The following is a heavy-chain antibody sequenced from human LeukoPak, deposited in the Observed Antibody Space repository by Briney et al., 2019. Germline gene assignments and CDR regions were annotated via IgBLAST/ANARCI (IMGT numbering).Heavy chain of an antibody. CDR2: IYYSGST. Sequence: SETLSLTCTVSGGSISSYYWSWIRQPPGKGLEWIGYIYYSGSTNYNPSLKSRVTISVDTSRNQFSLKLSSVTAADTAVYYCARDDYDSSGYSAFDIWGQGTMVTVSS. CDR3: ARDDYDSSGYSAFDI. J-gene: IGHJ3*02. CDR1: GGSISSYY. V-gene: IGHV4-59*12. D-gene: IGHD3-22*01.